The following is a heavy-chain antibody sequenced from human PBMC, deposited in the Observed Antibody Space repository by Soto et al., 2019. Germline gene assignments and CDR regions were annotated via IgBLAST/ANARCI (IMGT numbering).Heavy chain of an antibody. CDR1: EGSSFSLY. Sequence: LTYSVAEGSSFSLYCSWISKHTEKQLEWMGYIYYRGCTNDNPSLKGRVTISVDKSKNQFSLKLTRLTAADPAVYYCVTYSTSSGSFDSWGQGTLVTVSS. CDR3: VTYSTSSGSFDS. D-gene: IGHD6-6*01. J-gene: IGHJ5*01. CDR2: IYYRGCT. V-gene: IGHV4-59*08.